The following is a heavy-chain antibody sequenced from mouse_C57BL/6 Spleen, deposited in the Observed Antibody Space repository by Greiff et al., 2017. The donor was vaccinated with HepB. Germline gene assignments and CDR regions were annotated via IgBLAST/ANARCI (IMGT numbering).Heavy chain of an antibody. CDR1: GYTFTDYE. D-gene: IGHD1-1*01. CDR2: IDPETGGT. J-gene: IGHJ1*03. CDR3: TRRRYYGSGYFDV. V-gene: IGHV1-15*01. Sequence: QVQLQQSGAELVRPGASVTLSCKASGYTFTDYEMHWVKQTPVHGLEWIGAIDPETGGTAYNQKFKGKAILTVDKSSSTAYMELRSLTSEDSAVYYCTRRRYYGSGYFDVWGTGTTVTVSS.